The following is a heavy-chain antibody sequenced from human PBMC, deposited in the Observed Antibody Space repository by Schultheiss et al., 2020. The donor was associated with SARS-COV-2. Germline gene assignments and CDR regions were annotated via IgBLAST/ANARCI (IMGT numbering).Heavy chain of an antibody. Sequence: GGSLRLSCEASGFTFRNYGMHWVRQAPGKGLEWVAGIWYDGSNKNYADSVTGRFTISRDNSKNTLYLEMNSLRGEDTAVYYCARDEPNIVVVTATQSSFDYWGQGTLVTVSS. CDR3: ARDEPNIVVVTATQSSFDY. V-gene: IGHV3-33*01. CDR2: IWYDGSNK. J-gene: IGHJ4*02. CDR1: GFTFRNYG. D-gene: IGHD2-21*02.